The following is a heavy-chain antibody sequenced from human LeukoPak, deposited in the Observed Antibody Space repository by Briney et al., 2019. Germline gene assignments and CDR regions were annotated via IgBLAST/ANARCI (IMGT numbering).Heavy chain of an antibody. D-gene: IGHD4-17*01. CDR1: GGSISSGGYY. V-gene: IGHV4-31*03. Sequence: SQTLSLTCTVSGGSISSGGYYWSWIRQHPGKGLEWIGYIYYSGSTYYNPSLKSRVTISVDTSKNQFSLKLSSVTAADTAVYYCARDQDNYGDYEGDAFDIWGQGTMVTVSS. CDR2: IYYSGST. CDR3: ARDQDNYGDYEGDAFDI. J-gene: IGHJ3*02.